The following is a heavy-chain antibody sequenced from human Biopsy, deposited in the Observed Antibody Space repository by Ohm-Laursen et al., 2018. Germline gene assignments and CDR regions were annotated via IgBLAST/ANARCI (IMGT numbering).Heavy chain of an antibody. CDR3: GRAVRNQLLTDP. D-gene: IGHD1-7*01. V-gene: IGHV1-8*01. Sequence: ASVKVSCKASGYTFTSYDITWVRQASGQGPEWIGWLNPVSGNSNFGQKFRGRVTVTSDTSLSTAYMELSGLTSDDTATYYCGRAVRNQLLTDPWGQGTLVTVTS. CDR2: LNPVSGNS. CDR1: GYTFTSYD. J-gene: IGHJ5*02.